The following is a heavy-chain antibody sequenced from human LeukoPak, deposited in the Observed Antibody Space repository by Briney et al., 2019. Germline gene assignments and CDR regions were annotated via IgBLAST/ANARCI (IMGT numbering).Heavy chain of an antibody. V-gene: IGHV3-66*01. D-gene: IGHD3-9*01. J-gene: IGHJ4*02. CDR3: ARGKGYYDILTGYYMAGRFDY. CDR1: GFTFGFYE. Sequence: GGSLRLSCATSGFTFGFYEMNWVRQAPGKGLEWVSVIYSGGSTYYADSVKGRFTISRDNSKNTLYLQMNSLRAEDTAVYYCARGKGYYDILTGYYMAGRFDYWGQGTLVTVSS. CDR2: IYSGGST.